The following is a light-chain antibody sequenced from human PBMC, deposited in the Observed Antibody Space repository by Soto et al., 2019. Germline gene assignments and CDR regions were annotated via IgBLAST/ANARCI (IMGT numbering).Light chain of an antibody. CDR3: ASWDDSLNGLI. Sequence: QSVLSQPPSASGTPGQRVTISCSGSSSNIGINAVNWYQQLPGTAPKLLMYDNNQRPSGVPDRVSGSKSGTSASLAISGLQSEDEADYYCASWDDSLNGLIFGNGTKVTVX. V-gene: IGLV1-44*01. J-gene: IGLJ1*01. CDR1: SSNIGINA. CDR2: DNN.